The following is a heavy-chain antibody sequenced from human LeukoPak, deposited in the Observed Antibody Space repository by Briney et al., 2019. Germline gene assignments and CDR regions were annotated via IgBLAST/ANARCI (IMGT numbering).Heavy chain of an antibody. CDR1: GFTFSSYA. CDR2: ISSSGSTI. V-gene: IGHV3-48*03. D-gene: IGHD3-10*02. CDR3: AELGITMIGGV. Sequence: PGGSLRLSCAASGFTFSSYAMHWVREAPGKGLEWVLYISSSGSTIYYADSVKGRFTISRDNAKNSLYLQMNSLRAEDTAVYYCAELGITMIGGVWGKGTTVTISS. J-gene: IGHJ6*04.